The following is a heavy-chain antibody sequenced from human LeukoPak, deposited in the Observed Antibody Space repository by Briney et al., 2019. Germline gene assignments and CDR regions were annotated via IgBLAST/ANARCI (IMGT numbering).Heavy chain of an antibody. CDR1: GFTFSSYA. D-gene: IGHD1-1*01. V-gene: IGHV3-30-3*01. CDR3: ARVPSPQLGYFDY. CDR2: ISYDGSNK. J-gene: IGHJ4*02. Sequence: GGSLRLSCAASGFTFSSYAMHWVRRAPGKGLEWVAVISYDGSNKYYADSVKGRFTISRDNSKNTLYLQMNSLRAEDTAVYYCARVPSPQLGYFDYWGQGTLVTVSS.